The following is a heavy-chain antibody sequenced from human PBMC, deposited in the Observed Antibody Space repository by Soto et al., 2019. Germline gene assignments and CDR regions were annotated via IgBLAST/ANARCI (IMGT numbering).Heavy chain of an antibody. CDR1: GDTFNTYS. Sequence: QVQLVQSGAEVKKPGSSVKVSCKASGDTFNTYSISWVRQAPGQGLEWMGGIIPIFGTANYAQNFQDRVSIIADVSTNTAYIDLSGLRPDDTAVYCCARDPCTSTTCSHDYWGQGTLVTVSS. D-gene: IGHD2-2*01. J-gene: IGHJ4*02. CDR2: IIPIFGTA. CDR3: ARDPCTSTTCSHDY. V-gene: IGHV1-69*12.